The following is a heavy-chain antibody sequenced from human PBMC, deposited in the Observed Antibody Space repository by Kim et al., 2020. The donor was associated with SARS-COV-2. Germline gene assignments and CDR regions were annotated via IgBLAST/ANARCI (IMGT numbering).Heavy chain of an antibody. CDR3: ARDLQWLVYQGLKYFQH. V-gene: IGHV1-18*01. Sequence: ASVKVSCKASGYTFTSYGISWVRQAPGQGLEWMGWISAYNGNTNYAQKLQGRVTMTTDTSTSTAYMELRSLRSDDTAVYYCARDLQWLVYQGLKYFQHWGQGTLVTVSS. CDR1: GYTFTSYG. CDR2: ISAYNGNT. D-gene: IGHD6-19*01. J-gene: IGHJ1*01.